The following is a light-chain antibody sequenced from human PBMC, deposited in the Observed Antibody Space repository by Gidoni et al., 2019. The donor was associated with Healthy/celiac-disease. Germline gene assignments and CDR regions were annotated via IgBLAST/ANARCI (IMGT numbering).Light chain of an antibody. Sequence: DIQMTQSPSSLSASVGDRVTITCRASQSISSYLNWYQQKPGKAPKILIYAASSLQSGAPSRFSGSGSGTDFTLTISSLQPEDFATYYCQHGKTFGQGTKVEIK. CDR2: AAS. V-gene: IGKV1-39*01. CDR1: QSISSY. J-gene: IGKJ1*01. CDR3: QHGKT.